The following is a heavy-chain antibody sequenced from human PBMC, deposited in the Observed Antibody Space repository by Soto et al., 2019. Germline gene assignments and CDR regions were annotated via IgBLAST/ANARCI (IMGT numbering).Heavy chain of an antibody. CDR2: LYDVDGS. V-gene: IGHV3-53*01. Sequence: EVQLVESGGGLIQPGESLRLSCAAFGLTISGKKYVAWVRQAPGKGLEWVSALYDVDGSFYADSVTGRFTTSSDSSKTTVDLQMKDLRPDDTAVYYCATWHEREHAFDVWGQGTTVTIPS. J-gene: IGHJ3*01. CDR1: GLTISGKKY. CDR3: ATWHEREHAFDV. D-gene: IGHD1-1*01.